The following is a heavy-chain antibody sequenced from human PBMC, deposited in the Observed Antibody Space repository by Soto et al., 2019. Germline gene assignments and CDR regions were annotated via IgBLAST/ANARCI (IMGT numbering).Heavy chain of an antibody. Sequence: GESLKISCKGSGYSFTSYWIGWVRQMPGKGLEWMGIIYPGDSDTRYSPSFQGQVTISADKSISTAYLQWSSLKASDTAMYYCATLGLNSSGRAGAFDIWGQGTMVTVSS. CDR1: GYSFTSYW. CDR3: ATLGLNSSGRAGAFDI. CDR2: IYPGDSDT. J-gene: IGHJ3*02. D-gene: IGHD6-19*01. V-gene: IGHV5-51*01.